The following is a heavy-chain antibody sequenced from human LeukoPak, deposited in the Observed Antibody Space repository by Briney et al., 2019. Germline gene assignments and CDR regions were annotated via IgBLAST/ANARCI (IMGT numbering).Heavy chain of an antibody. CDR2: IRYDGSNK. CDR1: GFTFSSYG. D-gene: IGHD6-13*01. J-gene: IGHJ3*02. CDR3: AKVKQQLVLIGAFDI. Sequence: SGGSLRLSCAASGFTFSSYGMHWVRQAPGKGLEWVAFIRYDGSNKYYADSVKGRFTISRDNPKNTLYLQMNSLSAEDTAVYYCAKVKQQLVLIGAFDIWGQGTMVTVSS. V-gene: IGHV3-30*02.